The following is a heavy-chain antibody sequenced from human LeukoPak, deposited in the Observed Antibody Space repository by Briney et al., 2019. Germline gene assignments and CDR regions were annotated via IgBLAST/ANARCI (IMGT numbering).Heavy chain of an antibody. D-gene: IGHD3/OR15-3a*01. CDR2: IYSGGKT. CDR3: ARDGLGLDY. V-gene: IGHV3-53*01. J-gene: IGHJ4*02. CDR1: GFIVSSNH. Sequence: PGGSLRLSCAASGFIVSSNHMNWVRQAPGKGLEWVSVIYSGGKTFYADSVKGRFTISRDNSENTLYLQMNSLRAEDTAVYYCARDGLGLDYWGQGTLVTVSS.